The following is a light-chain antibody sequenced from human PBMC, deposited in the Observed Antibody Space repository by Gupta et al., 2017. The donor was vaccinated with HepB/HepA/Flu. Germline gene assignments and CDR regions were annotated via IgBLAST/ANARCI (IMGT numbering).Light chain of an antibody. V-gene: IGKV2-30*02. Sequence: DAVMTQSPVSLPVTLGQPVSISCRSSRSLVHSDGNTHLNWFQQRPGQSPRRLIYMVSKRDSGVPDRFSGSGSGTDFTLKISRVEAEDVGVYYCMQGTHWPRTFGQGTKVEIK. CDR1: RSLVHSDGNTH. J-gene: IGKJ1*01. CDR3: MQGTHWPRT. CDR2: MVS.